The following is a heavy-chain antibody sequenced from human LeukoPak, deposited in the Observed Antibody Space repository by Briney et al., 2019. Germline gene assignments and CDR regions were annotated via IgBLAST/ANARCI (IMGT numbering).Heavy chain of an antibody. CDR2: IKSKTDGGTT. Sequence: NTGGSLRLSCAASGFTFSNAWMSWVRQAPGKGLEWVGRIKSKTDGGTTDYAAPVKGRFTISRDDSKNTLYLQMNSLKTEDTAVYYCTTDGGDYDFWSGPYCFDYWGQGTLVTVSS. D-gene: IGHD3-3*01. J-gene: IGHJ4*02. CDR3: TTDGGDYDFWSGPYCFDY. V-gene: IGHV3-15*01. CDR1: GFTFSNAW.